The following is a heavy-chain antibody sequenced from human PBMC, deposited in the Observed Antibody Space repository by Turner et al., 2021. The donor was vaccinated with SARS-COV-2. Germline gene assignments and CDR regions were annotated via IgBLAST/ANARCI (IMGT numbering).Heavy chain of an antibody. CDR3: ATHYDIVNPYYAPRGYSGMDV. CDR2: FDPEDGKT. D-gene: IGHD3-9*01. Sequence: QVHLVQSGAEVKKPGASVKVSCKVSGYNLTELSKHLVRQAPGKGLEWMGGFDPEDGKTIYAQNLQGRVTMTEDTSTDTAYMELRSLRSEDTAVYYCATHYDIVNPYYAPRGYSGMDVWGQGTAVTVSS. CDR1: GYNLTELS. V-gene: IGHV1-24*01. J-gene: IGHJ6*02.